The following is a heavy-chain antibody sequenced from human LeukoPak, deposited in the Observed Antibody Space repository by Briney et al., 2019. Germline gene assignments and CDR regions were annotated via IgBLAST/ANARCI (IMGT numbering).Heavy chain of an antibody. V-gene: IGHV1-2*02. CDR3: ARGPGYSSGWYFDP. D-gene: IGHD6-19*01. CDR1: GYTFTGYY. J-gene: IGHJ5*02. Sequence: ASVKVSCKASGYTFTGYYMHWVRQAPGQGLEWMGWINPNSGGTNYAQKFQGRVTMTRDTSISTAYMELSRLRSEDTAVYYCARGPGYSSGWYFDPWGQGTLVTVSS. CDR2: INPNSGGT.